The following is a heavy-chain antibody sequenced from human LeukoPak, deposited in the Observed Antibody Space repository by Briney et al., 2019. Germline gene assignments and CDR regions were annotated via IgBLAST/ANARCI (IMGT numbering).Heavy chain of an antibody. CDR2: IFYSGST. CDR1: GGSVSSSSFY. Sequence: SETLSLTCTVSGGSVSSSSFYWGWIRQPPGKGLEWIGTIFYSGSTYYNPSLKSRVTMSVDTSKNQFSLKLSSVTAADTAVYYCARLSAAGGQDYWGQGTLVTVSS. V-gene: IGHV4-39*01. D-gene: IGHD6-13*01. CDR3: ARLSAAGGQDY. J-gene: IGHJ4*02.